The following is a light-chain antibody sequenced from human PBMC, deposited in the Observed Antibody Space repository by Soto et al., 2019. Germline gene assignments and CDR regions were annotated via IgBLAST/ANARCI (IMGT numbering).Light chain of an antibody. CDR1: QSVSSN. Sequence: IVMTQSPATLSVSPGERATLSCRASQSVSSNLAWYQQKPGQAPRLLIYGASSRATGIPDRFSGSGSGTDFTLTISRLEPEDFAVYYCQQYGSSPWTFGRGTKVDIK. J-gene: IGKJ1*01. CDR3: QQYGSSPWT. V-gene: IGKV3-20*01. CDR2: GAS.